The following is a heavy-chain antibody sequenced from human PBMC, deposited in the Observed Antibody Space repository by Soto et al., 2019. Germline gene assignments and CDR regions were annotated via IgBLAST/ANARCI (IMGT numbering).Heavy chain of an antibody. CDR3: AREGGSYYYFDY. CDR2: IIPIFGTA. J-gene: IGHJ4*02. CDR1: GGTFSSYA. V-gene: IGHV1-69*01. D-gene: IGHD1-26*01. Sequence: QVQLVQSGAEVKKPGSSVKVSCKASGGTFSSYAISWVRQAPGPELEWMGGIIPIFGTANYAQKFQGRVTFTADESTSTADMELSRLRSEDTAVYYCAREGGSYYYFDYGGQGTLVTVSS.